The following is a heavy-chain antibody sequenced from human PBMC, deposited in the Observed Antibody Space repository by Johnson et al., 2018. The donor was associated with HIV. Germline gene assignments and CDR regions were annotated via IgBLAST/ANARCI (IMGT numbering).Heavy chain of an antibody. CDR1: GFTFDDYA. V-gene: IGHV3-9*01. CDR2: ISWNSGSI. CDR3: AKDKVALGAMVGGGAFDI. J-gene: IGHJ3*02. Sequence: LVESGGGLVQPGRSLRLSCAASGFTFDDYAMHWVRQAPGKGLEWVSGISWNSGSIGYADSVKGRFTISRDNAKNSLYLQMNSLRAEDTALYYCAKDKVALGAMVGGGAFDIWGQGTMVTVSS. D-gene: IGHD1-26*01.